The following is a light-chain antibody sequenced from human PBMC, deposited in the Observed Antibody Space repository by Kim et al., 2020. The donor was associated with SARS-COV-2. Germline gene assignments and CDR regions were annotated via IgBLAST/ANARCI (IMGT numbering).Light chain of an antibody. CDR3: ASWDDSLV. V-gene: IGLV1-47*01. Sequence: GTPGQRVTYSCSGSSSNIGSDYVYWYQQLPGTAPKLLIYRNNQRPSGVPDRFSGSKSGTSASLAISGLRSEDEADYYCASWDDSLVFGGGTQLTVL. J-gene: IGLJ2*01. CDR2: RNN. CDR1: SSNIGSDY.